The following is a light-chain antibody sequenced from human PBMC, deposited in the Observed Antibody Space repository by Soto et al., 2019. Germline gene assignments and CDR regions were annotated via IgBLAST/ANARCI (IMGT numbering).Light chain of an antibody. Sequence: SYELTQPPSVSVSPGQTARITCSGDALAKQYAYWYQQKPGQAPVLVIYKDTERPSGIPERFSGSSSGTTVTLTISGVQAEDEADYYCQSADSSGTYRVFGTGTKLTVL. CDR2: KDT. CDR3: QSADSSGTYRV. V-gene: IGLV3-25*03. CDR1: ALAKQY. J-gene: IGLJ1*01.